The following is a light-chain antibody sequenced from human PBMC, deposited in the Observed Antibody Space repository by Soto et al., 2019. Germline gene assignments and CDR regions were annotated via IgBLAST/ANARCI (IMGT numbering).Light chain of an antibody. CDR1: QSVRTY. Sequence: EIVLTQSPGTLSLSPGARATLSCRASQSVRTYLAWYQQKPGQAPGLLIYGASTRATGIPDRFSGSGSGTDFTLSISRLEPEDFAVYYCQQYDRSSWTFGQGTRVEIK. CDR2: GAS. CDR3: QQYDRSSWT. V-gene: IGKV3-20*01. J-gene: IGKJ1*01.